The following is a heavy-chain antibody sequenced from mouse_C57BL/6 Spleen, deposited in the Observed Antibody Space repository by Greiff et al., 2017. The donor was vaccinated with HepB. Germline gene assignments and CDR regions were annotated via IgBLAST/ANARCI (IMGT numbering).Heavy chain of an antibody. Sequence: EVQVVESGGGLVKPGGSLKLSCAASGFTFSDYGMHWVRQAQEKGLEWVAYIRSGSSTIYYADTVKGRFTISRDNAKTTLFLQMTSLRSEDTAMYYCARPCITTVVATLYWYFDVWGTGTTVTVSS. V-gene: IGHV5-17*01. CDR3: ARPCITTVVATLYWYFDV. CDR2: IRSGSSTI. CDR1: GFTFSDYG. D-gene: IGHD1-1*01. J-gene: IGHJ1*03.